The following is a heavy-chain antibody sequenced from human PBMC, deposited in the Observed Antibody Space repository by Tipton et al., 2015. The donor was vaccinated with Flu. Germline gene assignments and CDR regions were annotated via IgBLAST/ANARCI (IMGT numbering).Heavy chain of an antibody. CDR2: IWYDGSNK. CDR3: ARHSSSWLNDAFDI. V-gene: IGHV3-33*01. CDR1: GFTFSSYG. J-gene: IGHJ3*02. Sequence: SLRLSCAASGFTFSSYGMHWVRQAPGKGLEWVAVIWYDGSNKYYADSVKGRFTISRDNSKNTLYLQMNSLRAEDTAVYYCARHSSSWLNDAFDIWGQGTMVTVSS. D-gene: IGHD6-13*01.